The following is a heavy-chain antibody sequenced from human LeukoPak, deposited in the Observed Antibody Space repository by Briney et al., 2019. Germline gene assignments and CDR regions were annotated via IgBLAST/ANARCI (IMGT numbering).Heavy chain of an antibody. J-gene: IGHJ4*02. CDR3: ARVDYYDSSGLGE. V-gene: IGHV4-38-2*02. Sequence: SETLSLTCTVSGYSISSGYYWGWIRQPPGKGLEWIGSIYHSGSTYYNPSLKSRVTISVDTSKNQFSLKLSSVTAADTAVYYCARVDYYDSSGLGEWGQGTLVTVSS. CDR1: GYSISSGYY. CDR2: IYHSGST. D-gene: IGHD3-22*01.